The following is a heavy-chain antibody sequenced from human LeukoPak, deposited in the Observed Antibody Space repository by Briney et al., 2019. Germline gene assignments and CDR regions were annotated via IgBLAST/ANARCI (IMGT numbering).Heavy chain of an antibody. V-gene: IGHV4-39*01. CDR1: GGSSSSSIYS. CDR3: ASADQY. CDR2: IYYSGST. Sequence: PSETLSLTCTVSGGSSSSSIYSWGWIRQPPGKGLEWIGSIYYSGSTYYNPSLKSRVTISADTSKNQFSLKLSSVTAADTAVYYCASADQYWGQGTLVTVSS. J-gene: IGHJ4*02.